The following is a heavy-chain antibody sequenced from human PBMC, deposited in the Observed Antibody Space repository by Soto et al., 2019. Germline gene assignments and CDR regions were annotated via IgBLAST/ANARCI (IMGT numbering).Heavy chain of an antibody. CDR2: ITAGYDNA. D-gene: IGHD5-18*01. CDR3: ARGRGYSVGSNGVDV. V-gene: IGHV1-3*01. CDR1: GYSFTSYA. Sequence: GASVKVSCKASGYSFTSYAIHWVRQAPGQRLEWMGWITAGYDNAMYSQKFQGRVTITRDTSASTVYMEVSSLRYEDTAVYYCARGRGYSVGSNGVDVWGQGTTVTVSS. J-gene: IGHJ6*02.